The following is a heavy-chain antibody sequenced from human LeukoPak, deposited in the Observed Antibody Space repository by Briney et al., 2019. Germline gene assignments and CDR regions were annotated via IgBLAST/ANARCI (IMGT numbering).Heavy chain of an antibody. CDR2: IYYSGST. J-gene: IGHJ6*02. CDR3: ARGYYDFWSSYYIYYGMDV. Sequence: PSETLSLTCAVYGGSFSGYYWSWSRQPPGKGLEWSGDIYYSGSTNYNPSLKSRVTISVDTSKNQFSLKLSSVTAADTAVYYCARGYYDFWSSYYIYYGMDVWGQGTTVTVSS. D-gene: IGHD3-3*01. V-gene: IGHV4-59*01. CDR1: GGSFSGYY.